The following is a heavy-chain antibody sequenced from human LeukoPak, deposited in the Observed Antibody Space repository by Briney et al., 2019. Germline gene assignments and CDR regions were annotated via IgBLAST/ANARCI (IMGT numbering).Heavy chain of an antibody. CDR1: GGTFSSYA. V-gene: IGHV1-69*05. D-gene: IGHD3-22*01. J-gene: IGHJ4*02. Sequence: ASVKVSCKASGGTFSSYAISWVRQAPGQGLEWMGGIIPIFGTANYAQKFQGRVTITTDESTSTAYMELSSLRSEDTAVYYCARDLDYYDSSGSIDDYWGQGTLVTVSS. CDR2: IIPIFGTA. CDR3: ARDLDYYDSSGSIDDY.